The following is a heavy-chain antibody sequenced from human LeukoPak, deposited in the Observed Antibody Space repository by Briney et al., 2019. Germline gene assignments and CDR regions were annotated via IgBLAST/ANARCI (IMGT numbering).Heavy chain of an antibody. CDR1: GFTFDDYA. CDR2: ISWDGGST. J-gene: IGHJ6*04. Sequence: PGGSLRLSCAASGFTFDDYAMHWVRQAPGKGLEWVSLISWDGGSTYYADSVKGRFTISRDNSKNSLYLQMNSLRAEDTALDYCAKALSKAYYDYVWGSYLGYYYYGMDVWGKGTTVTVSS. CDR3: AKALSKAYYDYVWGSYLGYYYYGMDV. V-gene: IGHV3-43D*04. D-gene: IGHD3-16*02.